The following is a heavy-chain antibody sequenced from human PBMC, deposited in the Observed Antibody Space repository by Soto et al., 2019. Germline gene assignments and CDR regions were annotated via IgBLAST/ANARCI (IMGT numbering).Heavy chain of an antibody. D-gene: IGHD3-16*01. CDR2: TYSGGNT. CDR1: GFTVSNTY. V-gene: IGHV3-53*01. Sequence: PGGSLRLSCAASGFTVSNTYISWVRQAPGKGLELVSFTYSGGNTDYADSVKGRFTASRDNSENTLYLQMNSLRPDDTALYYCARAKRGGFDYWGQGPLVTVSS. J-gene: IGHJ4*02. CDR3: ARAKRGGFDY.